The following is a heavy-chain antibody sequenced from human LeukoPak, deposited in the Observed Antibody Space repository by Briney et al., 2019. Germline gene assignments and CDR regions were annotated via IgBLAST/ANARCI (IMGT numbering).Heavy chain of an antibody. V-gene: IGHV3-30*02. Sequence: GGSLRLSCAASGFTFSSYGMHWVRQAPGKGLEWVAYIQNDGSNEQYADSVKGRFTISRDNSKYTLYLQMNSLRAEDTAVYYCAKEGKTRNWNYYQAKPVYWGQGTLVTVSS. CDR1: GFTFSSYG. CDR2: IQNDGSNE. CDR3: AKEGKTRNWNYYQAKPVY. D-gene: IGHD1-7*01. J-gene: IGHJ4*02.